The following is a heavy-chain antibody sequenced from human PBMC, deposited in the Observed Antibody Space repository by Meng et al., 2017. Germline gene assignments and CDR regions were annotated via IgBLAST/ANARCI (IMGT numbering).Heavy chain of an antibody. J-gene: IGHJ4*02. CDR3: ARWSIYCSGGSCYSFDY. Sequence: QVALQESGPGRVEPSGTLPLTCAVSGGSISSSNWWSWVRQPPGKGLEWIGESYHSGSTNYNPSLKSRVTISVDKSKNQFSLKLSSVTAADTAVYYCARWSIYCSGGSCYSFDYWGQGTLVTVSS. D-gene: IGHD2-15*01. CDR2: SYHSGST. V-gene: IGHV4-4*02. CDR1: GGSISSSNW.